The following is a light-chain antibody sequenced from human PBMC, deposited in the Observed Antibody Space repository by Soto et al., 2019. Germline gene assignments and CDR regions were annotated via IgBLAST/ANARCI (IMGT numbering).Light chain of an antibody. J-gene: IGLJ1*01. CDR1: SNDIGKYNH. CDR2: DVS. CDR3: TSYGGGATFYV. V-gene: IGLV2-23*02. Sequence: QSALTQPASVSGSPGQSLTISFTGTSNDIGKYNHVSWYQHHAGKAPKLILYDVSQWPSGASRRFSGSKSGNTASLTIYRLQPEDEADYYCTSYGGGATFYVFGTGTKVTVL.